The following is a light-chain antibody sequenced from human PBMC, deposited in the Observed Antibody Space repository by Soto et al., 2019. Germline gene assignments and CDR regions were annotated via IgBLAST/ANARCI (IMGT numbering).Light chain of an antibody. CDR2: DTS. J-gene: IGLJ1*01. CDR3: LLSYPGSCV. Sequence: HAVVTQEPSLTVSPGGTVTLTCGSSTGAVTSSHYPYWLQQKPGQAPRPLIYDTSNKHSWTPARFSGSLLGGKAALTLSGAQPEDEAEYYCLLSYPGSCVFGTGTKLTVL. CDR1: TGAVTSSHY. V-gene: IGLV7-46*01.